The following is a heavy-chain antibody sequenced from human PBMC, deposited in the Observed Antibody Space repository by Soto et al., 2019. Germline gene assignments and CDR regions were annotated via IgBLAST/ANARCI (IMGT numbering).Heavy chain of an antibody. Sequence: PGESLKISCKGSGYSFTSYWIGWVRQMPGKGLEWMGIIYPGDSDTRYSPSFQGQVTISADKSISTAYLQWSSLKASDTAMYYCTRQKSEERRYELISPYYCYDTGGWGKETRVPLSS. J-gene: IGHJ6*03. V-gene: IGHV5-51*01. D-gene: IGHD5-12*01. CDR2: IYPGDSDT. CDR1: GYSFTSYW. CDR3: TRQKSEERRYELISPYYCYDTGG.